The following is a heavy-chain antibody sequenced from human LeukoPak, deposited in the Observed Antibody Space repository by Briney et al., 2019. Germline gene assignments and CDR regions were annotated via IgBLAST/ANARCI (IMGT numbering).Heavy chain of an antibody. CDR3: ARGQVLLWFGELLD. J-gene: IGHJ4*02. CDR2: IYTSGST. V-gene: IGHV4-4*07. CDR1: GGSISSYY. D-gene: IGHD3-10*01. Sequence: SETLSLTCTVSGGSISSYYWSWIRQPAGKGLEWIGRIYTSGSTNYNPSLKSRVTMSVDTSKNQFSLKLSSVTAADTAVYYCARGQVLLWFGELLDWGQGTLVTVSS.